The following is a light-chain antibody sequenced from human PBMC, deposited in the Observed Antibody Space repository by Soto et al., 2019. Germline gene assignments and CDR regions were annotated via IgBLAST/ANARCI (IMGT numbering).Light chain of an antibody. CDR2: GAS. V-gene: IGKV3-20*01. Sequence: EIVLTQSPGTLSLSPGERATLSCRASQSVSSSYLAWYQQKPGQAPRLLIYGASSRATGIPDRFSGSGSGTDFTLTLSRLEPEAFAVYYCQQYGSSPYTFGRGTKLEIK. CDR3: QQYGSSPYT. J-gene: IGKJ2*01. CDR1: QSVSSSY.